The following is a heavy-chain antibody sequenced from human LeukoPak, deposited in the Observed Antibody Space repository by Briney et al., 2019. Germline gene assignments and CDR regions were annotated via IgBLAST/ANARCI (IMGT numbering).Heavy chain of an antibody. V-gene: IGHV6-1*01. CDR3: ARDPSQPGMLTY. CDR2: TYYRSKFYI. Sequence: SQTLSLTCALSGESISDNSVAWNWIRLSPSRGLEWLGRTYYRSKFYIEYAPSVRSRITIYPDTSRNQFSLHLTSVTPDDTAVYYCARDPSQPGMLTYWGQGTLVTVSS. D-gene: IGHD3-10*02. CDR1: GESISDNSVA. J-gene: IGHJ4*02.